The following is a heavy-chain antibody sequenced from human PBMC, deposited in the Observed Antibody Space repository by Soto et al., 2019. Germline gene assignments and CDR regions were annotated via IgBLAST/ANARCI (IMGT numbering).Heavy chain of an antibody. CDR3: ARGGSYFYY. CDR1: GFTFSSYE. CDR2: ITGSGNTI. D-gene: IGHD1-26*01. J-gene: IGHJ4*02. V-gene: IGHV3-48*03. Sequence: EVQLVESGGGLVQPGGSLRLSCAASGFTFSSYEMNWVRQAPGKGLEWVSYITGSGNTIYYADSVKGRFTISRDNAKNSMYLQMNSLRAEDTAVYYGARGGSYFYYWGQGTLVTVSS.